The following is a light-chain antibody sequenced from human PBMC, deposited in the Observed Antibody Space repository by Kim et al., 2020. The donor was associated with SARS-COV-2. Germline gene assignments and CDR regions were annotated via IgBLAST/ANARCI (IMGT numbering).Light chain of an antibody. J-gene: IGLJ2*01. Sequence: SSELTQDPAVSVALGQTVRITCQGDSLRSYYASWYQQKPGQAPVLVIYGKNNRPSGIPDRFSGSSSGNTASLTITGAQAGDEADYYCNSRESDDNEVFCG. CDR3: NSRESDDNEV. CDR2: GKN. CDR1: SLRSYY. V-gene: IGLV3-19*01.